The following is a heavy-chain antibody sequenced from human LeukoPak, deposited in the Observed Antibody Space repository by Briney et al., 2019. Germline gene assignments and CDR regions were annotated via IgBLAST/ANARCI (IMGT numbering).Heavy chain of an antibody. Sequence: GGSLRLSCAASGFVSSTYGMTWVRQAPGQGLEWVSYITSSSTTIYYADSVKGRFTISRDNAESSLYLQMNSLRAEDTAVYYCARVRGSAWYHDYWGQGTLVTVSS. CDR3: ARVRGSAWYHDY. J-gene: IGHJ4*02. CDR1: GFVSSTYG. CDR2: ITSSSTTI. D-gene: IGHD6-19*01. V-gene: IGHV3-48*01.